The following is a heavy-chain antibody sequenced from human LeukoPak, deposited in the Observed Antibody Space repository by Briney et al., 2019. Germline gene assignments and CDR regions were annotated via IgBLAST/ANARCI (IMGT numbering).Heavy chain of an antibody. CDR3: ARDLIAVAGYAPRFDP. V-gene: IGHV4-59*01. D-gene: IGHD6-19*01. Sequence: SETLSLTCTVSGGSISSYYWSWVRQPPGKGLEWIGYIYYSGSTNYNPSLKSRVTISVDTSKNQFSLKLSSVTAADTAVYYCARDLIAVAGYAPRFDPWGQGTLVTVSS. CDR1: GGSISSYY. CDR2: IYYSGST. J-gene: IGHJ5*02.